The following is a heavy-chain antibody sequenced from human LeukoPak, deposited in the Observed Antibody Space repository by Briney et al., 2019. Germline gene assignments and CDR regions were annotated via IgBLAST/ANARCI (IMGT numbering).Heavy chain of an antibody. Sequence: SQTMSLTSAVYGGSISSGGYSWSWIRHPPGKGLEWIGYIYHSGSTYYNPSLKSRVTISVDRSKNQFTLKLSSVTAADTAVYYCAREGPGGSYFDYWGQGTLVTVSS. D-gene: IGHD3-16*01. J-gene: IGHJ4*02. CDR2: IYHSGST. V-gene: IGHV4-30-2*01. CDR3: AREGPGGSYFDY. CDR1: GGSISSGGYS.